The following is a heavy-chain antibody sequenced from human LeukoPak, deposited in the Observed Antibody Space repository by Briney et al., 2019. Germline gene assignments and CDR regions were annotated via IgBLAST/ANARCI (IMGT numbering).Heavy chain of an antibody. CDR3: AKGPTYYDFWSGYYGSAFDI. CDR2: ISGSGGST. V-gene: IGHV3-23*01. J-gene: IGHJ3*02. Sequence: PGGSLRLSCAASGFTFSSYAMSWVRQAPGKGLEWVSAISGSGGSTYYADSVKGRFTISRDNSKNTLYLQMNSLRAEDTAVYYCAKGPTYYDFWSGYYGSAFDIWGQGKMVTVSS. CDR1: GFTFSSYA. D-gene: IGHD3-3*01.